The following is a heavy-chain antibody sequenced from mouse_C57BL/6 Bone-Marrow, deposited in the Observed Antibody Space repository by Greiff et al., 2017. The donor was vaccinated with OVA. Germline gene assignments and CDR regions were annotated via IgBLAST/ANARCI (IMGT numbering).Heavy chain of an antibody. CDR2: IDPSDSET. J-gene: IGHJ1*03. CDR1: GYTFTSYW. Sequence: QVQLQQPGAELVRPGSSVKLSCKASGYTFTSYWMHWVKQRPIQGLEWIGNIDPSDSETHYNQKFKDKATLTVDKSSSTAYMQLSSLTSEDSAVDYCARRLRATYFDVWGTGTTVTVSS. V-gene: IGHV1-52*01. D-gene: IGHD1-1*01. CDR3: ARRLRATYFDV.